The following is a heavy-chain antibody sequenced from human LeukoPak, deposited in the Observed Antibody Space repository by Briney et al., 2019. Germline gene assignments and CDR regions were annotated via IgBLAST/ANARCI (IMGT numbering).Heavy chain of an antibody. CDR3: ARDGRDPYYYDSSGYYYAAN. CDR2: ISAYNGNT. V-gene: IGHV1-18*01. Sequence: ASVKVSCKASGYTFTSYGISWVRQAPGQGLEWMGWISAYNGNTNYAQKLQGRVTMTTDTSTSTAYMELRSLRSDDTAVYYCARDGRDPYYYDSSGYYYAANWGQGTLVTVFS. J-gene: IGHJ4*02. CDR1: GYTFTSYG. D-gene: IGHD3-22*01.